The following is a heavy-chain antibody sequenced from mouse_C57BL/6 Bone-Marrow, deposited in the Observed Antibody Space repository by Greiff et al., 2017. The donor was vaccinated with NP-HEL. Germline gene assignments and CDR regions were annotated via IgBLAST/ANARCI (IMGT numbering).Heavy chain of an antibody. Sequence: EVMLVESGGDLVKPGGSLKLSCAASGFTFSSYGMSWVRQTPDKRLEWVATISSGGSYTYYPDSVKGRFTISRDNAKNTLYLQMSSLKSEDTAMYCCARPPPPFAYWGQGTLVTVSA. V-gene: IGHV5-6*01. CDR2: ISSGGSYT. CDR1: GFTFSSYG. CDR3: ARPPPPFAY. J-gene: IGHJ3*01.